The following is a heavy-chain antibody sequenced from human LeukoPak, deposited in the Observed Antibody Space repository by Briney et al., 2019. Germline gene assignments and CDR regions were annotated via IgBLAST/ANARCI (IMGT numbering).Heavy chain of an antibody. Sequence: GASVKVSCKASGYTFIGYYMHWVRQAPGQGLEWMGWINPNSGGTNYAQTFQGRVTMTRDASISTAYMELSRLRSDDTAVYYCAKVGYCSGGSCNPEYFQHWGQGTLVTVSS. CDR2: INPNSGGT. CDR3: AKVGYCSGGSCNPEYFQH. V-gene: IGHV1-2*02. CDR1: GYTFIGYY. J-gene: IGHJ1*01. D-gene: IGHD2-15*01.